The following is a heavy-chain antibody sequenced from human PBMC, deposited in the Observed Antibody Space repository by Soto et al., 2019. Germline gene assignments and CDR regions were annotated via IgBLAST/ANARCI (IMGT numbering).Heavy chain of an antibody. Sequence: EVQLVESGGGLVQPGGSLRLSCAASGFTLSSYDIHWVRQATGEGLAWGSGIGSGGDTHYADSVKRRFIISREDRKNSLYLQMNNLRVGDTAVYYCTRKTPPTGMEVWGQGATVTVSS. CDR1: GFTLSSYD. CDR2: IGSGGDT. D-gene: IGHD3-9*01. V-gene: IGHV3-13*01. CDR3: TRKTPPTGMEV. J-gene: IGHJ6*02.